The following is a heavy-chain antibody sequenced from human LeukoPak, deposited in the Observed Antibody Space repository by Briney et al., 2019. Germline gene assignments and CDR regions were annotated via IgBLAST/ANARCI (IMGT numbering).Heavy chain of an antibody. CDR2: ISNSGGST. CDR3: ARRGYGSGSYYFDY. D-gene: IGHD3-10*01. Sequence: GGSLRLSCAASGFTFTTYAMSWVRQAPGRGLEWVSAISNSGGSTYYADSVKGRFTISRDNSKNTQYLQINSLRAEDTAIYYCARRGYGSGSYYFDYWGQGTLVTVSS. V-gene: IGHV3-23*01. J-gene: IGHJ4*02. CDR1: GFTFTTYA.